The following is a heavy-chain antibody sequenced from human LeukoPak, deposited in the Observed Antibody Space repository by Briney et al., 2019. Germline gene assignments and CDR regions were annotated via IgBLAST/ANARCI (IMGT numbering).Heavy chain of an antibody. CDR2: IYHSGST. CDR1: GYSISSGYY. CDR3: ARDTIFGQPI. D-gene: IGHD3-3*01. V-gene: IGHV4-38-2*02. Sequence: KSSETLSLTCTVSGYSISSGYYWGWIRQPPGKGLEWIGSIYHSGSTYYNPSLKSRVTISVDTSKNQFSLKLSSVTAADTAVYYCARDTIFGQPIWGKGTTVTVSS. J-gene: IGHJ6*04.